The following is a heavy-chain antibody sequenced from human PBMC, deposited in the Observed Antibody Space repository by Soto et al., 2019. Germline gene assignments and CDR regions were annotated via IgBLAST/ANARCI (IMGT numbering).Heavy chain of an antibody. Sequence: QVQLMESGGGLVKPGGSLRLSCAASGFTFSDYYMSWIRQAPGKGPECVSYISGSGSVIYHADSVKGRFTISRDNAGNSLHLQTDGLRDEDTAVYYCARDPNRIDYWGQGTLVTVSS. V-gene: IGHV3-11*01. CDR3: ARDPNRIDY. CDR2: ISGSGSVI. J-gene: IGHJ4*02. CDR1: GFTFSDYY.